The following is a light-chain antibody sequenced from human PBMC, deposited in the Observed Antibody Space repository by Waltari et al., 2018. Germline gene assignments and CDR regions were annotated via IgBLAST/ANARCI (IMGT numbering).Light chain of an antibody. V-gene: IGLV1-44*01. CDR3: AAWDDSLSGHWV. Sequence: QSVLTQPPSASGTPGQRVTISCSGSTSNIGSNLVNWYQQLPGKAPKLLIYRSDQRPTGVPDRFSGSKSGTSASLDISGLQSEDEADYYCAAWDDSLSGHWVFGGGTKVTVL. CDR2: RSD. CDR1: TSNIGSNL. J-gene: IGLJ3*02.